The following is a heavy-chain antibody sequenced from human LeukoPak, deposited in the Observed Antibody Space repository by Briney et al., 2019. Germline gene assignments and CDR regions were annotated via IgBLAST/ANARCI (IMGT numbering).Heavy chain of an antibody. V-gene: IGHV3-23*01. J-gene: IGHJ4*02. Sequence: GGSLRLSCAVSGFTFSSYAMRWVRQAPGKGLEWVSGISGSGVSTYYADSVKGRFTISRDHAKNSLFLQMNSLRAEDTAVYYCARGRWYLDYWGQGTLVTVSS. CDR3: ARGRWYLDY. CDR1: GFTFSSYA. D-gene: IGHD4-23*01. CDR2: ISGSGVST.